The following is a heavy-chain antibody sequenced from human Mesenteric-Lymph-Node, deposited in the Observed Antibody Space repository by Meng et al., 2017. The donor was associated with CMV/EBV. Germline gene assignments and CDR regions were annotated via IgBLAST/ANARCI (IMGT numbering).Heavy chain of an antibody. D-gene: IGHD2-21*01. Sequence: GSLRLSCTVSGYSISSGYYWGWIRQPPGKGLEWIGSIYHSGSTYYNPSLKSRVTISVDTSKNQFSLKLSSVTAADTAVYYCARDGRTYCGGDCYSGLNWFDPWGQGTLVTVSS. CDR2: IYHSGST. J-gene: IGHJ5*02. V-gene: IGHV4-38-2*02. CDR3: ARDGRTYCGGDCYSGLNWFDP. CDR1: GYSISSGYY.